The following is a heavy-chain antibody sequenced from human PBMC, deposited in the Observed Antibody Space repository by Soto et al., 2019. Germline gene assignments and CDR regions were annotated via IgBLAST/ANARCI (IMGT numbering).Heavy chain of an antibody. CDR1: GFSLSNARMG. J-gene: IGHJ6*03. V-gene: IGHV2-26*01. CDR2: IFSNDEK. Sequence: SGPTLVNPTETLTLTCTVSGFSLSNARMGVSWIRQPPGKALEWLAHIFSNDEKSYSTSLKSRLTISKDTSKSQVVLTMTNMDPVDTATYYCARIRTAAAGTPPGSYYYYMDVWGKGTTVTVSS. D-gene: IGHD6-13*01. CDR3: ARIRTAAAGTPPGSYYYYMDV.